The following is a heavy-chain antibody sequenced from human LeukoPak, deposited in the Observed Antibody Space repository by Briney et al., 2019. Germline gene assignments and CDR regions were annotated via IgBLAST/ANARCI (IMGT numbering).Heavy chain of an antibody. J-gene: IGHJ4*02. V-gene: IGHV3-23*01. CDR3: AARDGWYYY. D-gene: IGHD6-19*01. Sequence: GGSLRLSCAASGFTFSSYAMSWVRQAPGKGLEWVSAISGSGGSTYYADSVKGRFTISRDNSKNTLYLQMNSLRADDTAIYYCAARDGWYYYWGQGTLVTVFS. CDR2: ISGSGGST. CDR1: GFTFSSYA.